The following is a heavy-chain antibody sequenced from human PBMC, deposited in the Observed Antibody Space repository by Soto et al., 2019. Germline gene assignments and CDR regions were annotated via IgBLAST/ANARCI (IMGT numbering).Heavy chain of an antibody. D-gene: IGHD4-4*01. V-gene: IGHV1-2*02. CDR2: INPNSGGT. Sequence: VXSVKVSCKASGYSFTGYYMHWVRQAPGQGLEWMGWINPNSGGTNYAQKFQGRVTMTRDTSISTAYMELSRLRSDDTAVYYCARDYSNYARGRTLQRFDPWGQGTLVTVSS. CDR3: ARDYSNYARGRTLQRFDP. J-gene: IGHJ5*02. CDR1: GYSFTGYY.